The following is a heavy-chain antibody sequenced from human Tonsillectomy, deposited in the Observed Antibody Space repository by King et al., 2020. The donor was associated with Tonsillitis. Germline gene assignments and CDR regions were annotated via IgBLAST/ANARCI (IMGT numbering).Heavy chain of an antibody. CDR3: AREVVLRFLEGGYYYYYYYMDV. Sequence: VQLVESGGGLVQPGGSLRLSCAASGFTFSSYWMHWVRHAPGKGLVWVSRINSDGSSTSYADSVKGRFTISRDNAKNTLYLQMNILRAEDTAVYYCAREVVLRFLEGGYYYYYYYMDVWGKGTTVTVSS. D-gene: IGHD3-3*01. CDR1: GFTFSSYW. J-gene: IGHJ6*03. CDR2: INSDGSST. V-gene: IGHV3-74*01.